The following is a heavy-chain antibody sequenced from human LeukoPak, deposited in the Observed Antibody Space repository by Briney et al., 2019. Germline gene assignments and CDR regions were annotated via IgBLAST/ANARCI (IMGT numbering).Heavy chain of an antibody. Sequence: GGSLRLSCAASGFTLSSYWMSWVRQAPGKGLEWVANIKQDGSEKYYVDSVKGRFTISRDNAKNSLYLQMNSLRAEDTAVYYCARGRYRRYFDYWGQGTLVTVSS. D-gene: IGHD1-1*01. CDR2: IKQDGSEK. CDR1: GFTLSSYW. CDR3: ARGRYRRYFDY. J-gene: IGHJ4*02. V-gene: IGHV3-7*05.